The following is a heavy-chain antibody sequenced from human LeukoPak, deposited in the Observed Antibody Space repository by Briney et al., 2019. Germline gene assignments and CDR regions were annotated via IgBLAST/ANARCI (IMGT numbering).Heavy chain of an antibody. D-gene: IGHD3-10*01. J-gene: IGHJ4*02. CDR2: ISYDGGNK. CDR3: AKLGSYYYGSGSYEVSDY. CDR1: GFTFSSYA. V-gene: IGHV3-30*04. Sequence: GGSLRLSCAASGFTFSSYAMHWVRQAPGKGLEWVALISYDGGNKYSADSVKGRFTISRDNSKNTLYLQMNSLRAEDTAVYYCAKLGSYYYGSGSYEVSDYWGQGTLVTVSS.